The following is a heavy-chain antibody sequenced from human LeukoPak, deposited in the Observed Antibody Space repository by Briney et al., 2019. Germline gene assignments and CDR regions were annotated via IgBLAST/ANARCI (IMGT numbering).Heavy chain of an antibody. J-gene: IGHJ4*02. CDR2: INPKNGDT. D-gene: IGHD2-15*01. CDR3: ARDDCSGGSCYQGDY. V-gene: IGHV1-18*04. Sequence: ASVKVSCKASGYSFTDHSMHWVRQAPGQGLEWMGWINPKNGDTNYAQKLQGRVTMTTDTSTSTAYMELRSLRSDDTAVYYCARDDCSGGSCYQGDYWGQGTLVTVSS. CDR1: GYSFTDHS.